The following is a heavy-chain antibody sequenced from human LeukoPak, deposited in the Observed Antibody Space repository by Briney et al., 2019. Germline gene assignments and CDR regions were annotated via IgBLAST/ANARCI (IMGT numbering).Heavy chain of an antibody. CDR1: GGTFSSYA. V-gene: IGHV1-69*05. CDR2: IIPIFGTT. CDR3: ASSYGSGDYFDY. D-gene: IGHD3-10*01. J-gene: IGHJ4*02. Sequence: SVKVSCKASGGTFSSYAITWVRQAPGQGLEWMGGIIPIFGTTNYAQKFQGRVTITTDESTSTAYMELSSLRTEDTAVYYCASSYGSGDYFDYWGQGTLVTVSS.